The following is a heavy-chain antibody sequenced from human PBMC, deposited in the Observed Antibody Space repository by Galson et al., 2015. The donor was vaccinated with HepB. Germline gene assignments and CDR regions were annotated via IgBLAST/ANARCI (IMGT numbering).Heavy chain of an antibody. CDR1: GYSFTGYY. D-gene: IGHD2-21*02. CDR3: ARGLEVTETGWFDP. CDR2: INPYSGGT. Sequence: QSGAEVKKPGESLKVSCKVSGYSFTGYYMHWVRQAPGQGLEWMGCINPYSGGTKYAQKFQGRVSMTRDTSISTACMELSGLTSDDTAIYYCARGLEVTETGWFDPWGQGTLVAVSS. J-gene: IGHJ5*02. V-gene: IGHV1-2*02.